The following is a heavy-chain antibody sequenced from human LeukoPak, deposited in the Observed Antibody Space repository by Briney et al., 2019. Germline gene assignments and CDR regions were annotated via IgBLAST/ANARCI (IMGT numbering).Heavy chain of an antibody. J-gene: IGHJ5*02. CDR3: AKDRWELLHRGWFDP. D-gene: IGHD1-26*01. CDR2: ISGSGGST. V-gene: IGHV3-23*01. Sequence: GGSLRLYCAASGFTFSSYAMSWVRQAPGKGLEWVSAISGSGGSTYYADSVKGRFTISRDNSKNTLYLQMNSLRAEDTAVYYCAKDRWELLHRGWFDPWGQGTLVTVSS. CDR1: GFTFSSYA.